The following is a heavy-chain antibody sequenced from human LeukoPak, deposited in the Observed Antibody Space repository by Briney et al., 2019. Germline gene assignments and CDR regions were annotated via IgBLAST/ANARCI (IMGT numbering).Heavy chain of an antibody. CDR1: GGTISSYY. J-gene: IGHJ4*02. CDR3: ARYGAPFDS. Sequence: PSETLSLTCTVSGGTISSYYWNWIRQPPGKGLEWIGYIHYSGTTYYNPSLKSRVSISLDTSLNQFSLKVISVTAADTAVYYCARYGAPFDSWGQGTLVTVSS. CDR2: IHYSGTT. V-gene: IGHV4-59*12. D-gene: IGHD4-17*01.